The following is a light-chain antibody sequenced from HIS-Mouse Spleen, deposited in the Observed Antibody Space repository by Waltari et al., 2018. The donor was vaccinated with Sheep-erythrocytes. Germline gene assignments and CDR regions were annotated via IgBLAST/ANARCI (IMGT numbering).Light chain of an antibody. J-gene: IGLJ3*02. CDR2: EVS. V-gene: IGLV2-8*01. Sequence: QSALTQPPSASGSPGQSATISRTGTRRDVGGNNYVPWYQQHPGKAPKLMIYEVSKRPSGVPDRFSGSKSGNTASLTVSGLQAEDEADYYCSSYAGSNNWVFGGGTKLTVL. CDR3: SSYAGSNNWV. CDR1: RRDVGGNNY.